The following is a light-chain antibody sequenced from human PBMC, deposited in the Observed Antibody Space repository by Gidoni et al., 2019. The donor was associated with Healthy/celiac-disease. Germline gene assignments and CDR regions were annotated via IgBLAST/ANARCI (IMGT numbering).Light chain of an antibody. Sequence: DIQMTQSPSSLSASVGARVTITCRASQSISSYLNWYQQKPGKAPKLLIYAASSLQRGVPSRFSGSGSGTDFTLTISSLQPEDFATYYCQQSYSTPMYTFGQGTKLEIK. CDR2: AAS. J-gene: IGKJ2*01. V-gene: IGKV1-39*01. CDR3: QQSYSTPMYT. CDR1: QSISSY.